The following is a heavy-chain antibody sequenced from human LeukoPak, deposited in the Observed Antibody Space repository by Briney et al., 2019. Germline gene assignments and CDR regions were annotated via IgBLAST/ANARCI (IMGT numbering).Heavy chain of an antibody. J-gene: IGHJ3*02. Sequence: ETLSLTCTVSGGSISSYYWSWIRQPPGKGLEWVANIKQDGSEKYYVDSVKGRFTISRDNAKNSLYLQMNSLRAEDTAVYYCASPRLWWGAFDIWGQGTMVTVSS. V-gene: IGHV3-7*01. CDR2: IKQDGSEK. CDR1: GGSISSYY. CDR3: ASPRLWWGAFDI. D-gene: IGHD4/OR15-4a*01.